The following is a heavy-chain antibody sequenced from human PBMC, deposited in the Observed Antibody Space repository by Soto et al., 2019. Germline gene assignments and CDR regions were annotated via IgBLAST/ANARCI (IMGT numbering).Heavy chain of an antibody. J-gene: IGHJ4*01. CDR1: EFTFSRYG. D-gene: IGHD3-10*01. CDR3: TRDEVYGSGSYYGY. Sequence: GGSLRLSCAASEFTFSRYGMHWVRQAPGKGLEWVAVIWYDGSNEDYADSVKGRFTISRDNSKNTLYLQMNSLRAEDTAVYYCTRDEVYGSGSYYGYWGQGTLVTVSS. V-gene: IGHV3-33*01. CDR2: IWYDGSNE.